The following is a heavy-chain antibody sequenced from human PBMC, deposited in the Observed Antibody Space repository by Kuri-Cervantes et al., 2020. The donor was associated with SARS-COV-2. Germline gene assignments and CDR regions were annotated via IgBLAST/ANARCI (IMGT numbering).Heavy chain of an antibody. Sequence: GGSLRLSCAASGFTFSSYAMSWVRQAPGKGLEWVSAISGSDGSTYYADSVKGRFTISRDNSKNTMYLQMNSLRAEDTAVYYCARDRRVGWADYWGQGTLVTVSS. D-gene: IGHD1-26*01. CDR1: GFTFSSYA. V-gene: IGHV3-23*01. J-gene: IGHJ4*02. CDR3: ARDRRVGWADY. CDR2: ISGSDGST.